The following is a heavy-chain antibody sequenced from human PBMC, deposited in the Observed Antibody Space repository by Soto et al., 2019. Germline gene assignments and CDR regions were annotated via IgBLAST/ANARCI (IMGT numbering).Heavy chain of an antibody. CDR3: ASRDPGTSVDY. D-gene: IGHD1-7*01. Sequence: SETLSLTCAVAGGSFTSNNWWTWVRQPPGQGLEWIGEIYRTGSTNYNPSLKSRVTIALDKSENQFSLKVTSLTAADTAVYYCASRDPGTSVDYWGQGTLVTVSS. J-gene: IGHJ4*02. V-gene: IGHV4-4*02. CDR2: IYRTGST. CDR1: GGSFTSNNW.